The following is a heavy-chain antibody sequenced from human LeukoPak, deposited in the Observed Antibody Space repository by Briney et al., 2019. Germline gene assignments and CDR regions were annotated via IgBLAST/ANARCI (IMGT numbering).Heavy chain of an antibody. V-gene: IGHV3-43*02. CDR2: ISGDGRST. D-gene: IGHD3-22*01. CDR3: AKVYRYYDSSCQH. Sequence: PGGSLRLSCAASGFTFDDYAMHWVRQAPGKGLEWVSLISGDGRSTYFADSVKGRFTISRDNSKNSLYLQMNSLRTEDTALYYCAKVYRYYDSSCQHWGQGTLATVSS. CDR1: GFTFDDYA. J-gene: IGHJ1*01.